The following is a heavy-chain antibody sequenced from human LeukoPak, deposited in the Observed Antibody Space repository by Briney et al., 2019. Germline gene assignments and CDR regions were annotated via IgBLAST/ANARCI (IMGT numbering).Heavy chain of an antibody. CDR3: ARGVKGLRGAFDV. CDR1: GGSISSGVYY. Sequence: SQTLSLTCTVSGGSISSGVYYWTWIRQHPGKGLEWIGYIYYSGSTYSNPSLKSRLTMSVDISKNQFSLKLSSVTAADTAVYYCARGVKGLRGAFDVWGQGTMVTVSS. CDR2: IYYSGST. J-gene: IGHJ3*01. V-gene: IGHV4-31*03. D-gene: IGHD3-10*01.